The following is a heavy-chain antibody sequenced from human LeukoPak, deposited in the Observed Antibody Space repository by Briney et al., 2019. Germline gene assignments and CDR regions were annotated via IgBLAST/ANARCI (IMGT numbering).Heavy chain of an antibody. V-gene: IGHV3-48*03. J-gene: IGHJ4*02. Sequence: GGSLRLSCVASGFTFSSFEMNWVRQAPGKGLEWVSYISSGGSTRYYADSVKGRFTISRDSAKNSLYLQMNSLRAEDTAVYYCAREGGWTFDYWGQGTLVTVPS. CDR1: GFTFSSFE. CDR3: AREGGWTFDY. D-gene: IGHD2-15*01. CDR2: ISSGGSTR.